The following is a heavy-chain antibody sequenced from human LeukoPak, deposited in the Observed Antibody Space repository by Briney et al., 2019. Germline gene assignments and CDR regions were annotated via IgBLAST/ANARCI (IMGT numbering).Heavy chain of an antibody. CDR1: GYTFTSYG. J-gene: IGHJ6*03. Sequence: GASVKVSCKASGYTFTSYGISWVRQAPGQGLEWMGGIIPIFGTANYAQKFQGRVTITADESTSTAYMELSSLRSEDTAVYYCARAGGPGYYDFWSGPHSPRNYYYYYMDVWGKGTTVTVSS. V-gene: IGHV1-69*13. CDR2: IIPIFGTA. CDR3: ARAGGPGYYDFWSGPHSPRNYYYYYMDV. D-gene: IGHD3-3*01.